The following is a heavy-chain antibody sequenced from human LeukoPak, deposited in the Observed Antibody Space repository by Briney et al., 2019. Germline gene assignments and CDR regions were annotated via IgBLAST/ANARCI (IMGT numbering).Heavy chain of an antibody. V-gene: IGHV4-38-2*02. J-gene: IGHJ4*02. D-gene: IGHD1-26*01. Sequence: SETLSLTCTVSGYSINNNYYWDWIRQPPGKGLEFIASIHHSGTTYYNPALKSRVTISVDTSKNQFSLKVNSVTAADTAVYYCARDYTMSGSYFPWGQGTLVTVSS. CDR2: IHHSGTT. CDR1: GYSINNNYY. CDR3: ARDYTMSGSYFP.